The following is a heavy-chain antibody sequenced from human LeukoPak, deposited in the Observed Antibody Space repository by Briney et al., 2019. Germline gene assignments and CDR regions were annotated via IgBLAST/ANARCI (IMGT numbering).Heavy chain of an antibody. CDR1: GGSFSGYY. CDR3: ARAYSSSWYVYY. CDR2: INHSGST. Sequence: KPSETLSLTCAVYGGSFSGYYWSWIRQPPGKGLEWIGEINHSGSTNYNPSLKSRVTISVDKSKNQFSLKLSSVTAADTAVYYCARAYSSSWYVYYWGQGTLVTVSS. D-gene: IGHD6-13*01. J-gene: IGHJ4*02. V-gene: IGHV4-34*01.